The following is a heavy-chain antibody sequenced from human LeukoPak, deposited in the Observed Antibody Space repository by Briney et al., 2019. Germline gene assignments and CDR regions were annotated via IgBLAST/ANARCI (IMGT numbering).Heavy chain of an antibody. J-gene: IGHJ4*02. V-gene: IGHV1-2*02. CDR1: GYTFTGYH. CDR2: INPDSGGT. D-gene: IGHD5-24*01. CDR3: ARPQEEDGYNYNWAFDY. Sequence: ASVKVSCKASGYTFTGYHIHWVRQAPGQGLEWMGWINPDSGGTNYAQKFQGRVTMTRDTSISTAYMELSRLRSDDTAVYYCARPQEEDGYNYNWAFDYWGQGTLVTVSS.